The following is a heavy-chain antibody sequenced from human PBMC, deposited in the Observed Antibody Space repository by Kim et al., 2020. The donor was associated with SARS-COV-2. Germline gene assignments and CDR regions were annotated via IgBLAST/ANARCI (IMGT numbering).Heavy chain of an antibody. Sequence: SETLSLTCAVYGGSFSGYYWSWIRQPPGKGLEWIGEINHSGSTNYNPSLKSRVTISVDTSKNQFSLKLSSVTAADTAVYYCARGFKKVLRFLEGQGDWY. J-gene: IGHJ2*01. CDR2: INHSGST. D-gene: IGHD3-3*01. V-gene: IGHV4-34*01. CDR3: ARGFKKVLRFLEGQGDWY. CDR1: GGSFSGYY.